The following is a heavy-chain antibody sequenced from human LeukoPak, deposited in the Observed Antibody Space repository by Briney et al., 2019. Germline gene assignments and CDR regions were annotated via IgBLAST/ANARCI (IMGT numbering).Heavy chain of an antibody. CDR3: ARDRRAYCGRTSCYALFDN. J-gene: IGHJ4*02. CDR2: INPNSGGT. V-gene: IGHV1-2*02. Sequence: ASVKVSCKASGYTFTGYYMHWVRQAPGQGLEWMGWINPNSGGTNYAQKFQGRVTMTRDMSTSTVYMELSSLRSEDTAVYYCARDRRAYCGRTSCYALFDNWGQGTLVTVSS. D-gene: IGHD2-2*01. CDR1: GYTFTGYY.